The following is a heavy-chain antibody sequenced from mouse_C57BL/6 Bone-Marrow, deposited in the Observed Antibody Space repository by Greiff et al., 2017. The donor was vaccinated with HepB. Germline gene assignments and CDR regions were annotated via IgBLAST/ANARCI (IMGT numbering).Heavy chain of an antibody. CDR1: EYEFPSHD. CDR2: INSDGGST. J-gene: IGHJ1*03. D-gene: IGHD1-1*01. V-gene: IGHV5-2*01. CDR3: ARRFTTVVATNWYFDV. Sequence: EVQVVESGGGLVQPGESLKLSCESNEYEFPSHDMSWVRQTPEKRLELVAAINSDGGSTYYPDTMERRFIISRDNTKKTLYLQMSSLRSEDTALYYCARRFTTVVATNWYFDVWGTGTTVTVSS.